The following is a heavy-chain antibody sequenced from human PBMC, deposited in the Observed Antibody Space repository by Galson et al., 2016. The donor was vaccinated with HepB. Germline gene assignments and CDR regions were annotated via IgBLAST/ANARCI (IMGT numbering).Heavy chain of an antibody. D-gene: IGHD2-15*01. CDR3: AKSEVAVVAVHQV. V-gene: IGHV3-23*01. CDR2: ISGSGDIT. Sequence: SLRLSCAASGFSFSRRAMNWVRQAPGKGLEWVSSISGSGDITHSADSVKGRFTISRDNSKSTLYLQMNSLRAEDTAVYYCAKSEVAVVAVHQVWGQGTLVTVAS. J-gene: IGHJ4*02. CDR1: GFSFSRRA.